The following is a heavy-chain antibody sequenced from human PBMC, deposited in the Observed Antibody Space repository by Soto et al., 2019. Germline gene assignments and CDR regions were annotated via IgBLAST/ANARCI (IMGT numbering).Heavy chain of an antibody. V-gene: IGHV1-18*01. J-gene: IGHJ4*02. CDR2: ISAYNGNA. D-gene: IGHD3-16*01. CDR1: GYTFASYA. Sequence: ASVKVSCKASGYTFASYAISWMRQAPGQGLEWMGWISAYNGNANYAQKLQGRVTMTTDTSTSTAYMELSSLRSEDTAVYYCARDHLKSGRRFDYWGQGTLVTVSS. CDR3: ARDHLKSGRRFDY.